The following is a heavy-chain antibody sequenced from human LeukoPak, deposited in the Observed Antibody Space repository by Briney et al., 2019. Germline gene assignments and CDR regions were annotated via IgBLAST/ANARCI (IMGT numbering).Heavy chain of an antibody. CDR3: ARGRPRMVYAILNWFDP. CDR1: GGSFSGYY. D-gene: IGHD2-8*01. J-gene: IGHJ5*02. Sequence: SETLPLTCAVYGGSFSGYYWSWIRQPPGKGLEWIGEINHSGSTNYNPSLKSRVTISVDTSKNQFSLKLSSVTAADTAVYYCARGRPRMVYAILNWFDPWGQGTLVTVSS. CDR2: INHSGST. V-gene: IGHV4-34*01.